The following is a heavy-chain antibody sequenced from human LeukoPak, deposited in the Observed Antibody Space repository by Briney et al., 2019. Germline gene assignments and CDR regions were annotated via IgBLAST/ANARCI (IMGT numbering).Heavy chain of an antibody. Sequence: GGSLRLSCAASGFTFSGYWMSWVRQAPEKGLEWVANINQDGSEKYYVDSVKGRFTISRDNAKNSLFLQMGSLRVEDTAVYYCARESTAGYNSSWYGFRNWGQGTLVSVSS. D-gene: IGHD6-13*01. CDR2: INQDGSEK. V-gene: IGHV3-7*01. CDR1: GFTFSGYW. J-gene: IGHJ1*01. CDR3: ARESTAGYNSSWYGFRN.